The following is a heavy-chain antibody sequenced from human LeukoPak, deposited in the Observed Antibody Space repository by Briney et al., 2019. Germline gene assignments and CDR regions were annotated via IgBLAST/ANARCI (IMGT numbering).Heavy chain of an antibody. V-gene: IGHV5-51*01. Sequence: GESLKISCKGSGYSFTSYWIGWVRHMPGKVLEWMGIIYPGDSDTRYSPSFQRQLTISADKSISTAFLQWSSLKSSDTAMYYCARRTFYDSGKIDYWGQGTLVTVSS. CDR2: IYPGDSDT. J-gene: IGHJ4*02. D-gene: IGHD3-10*01. CDR1: GYSFTSYW. CDR3: ARRTFYDSGKIDY.